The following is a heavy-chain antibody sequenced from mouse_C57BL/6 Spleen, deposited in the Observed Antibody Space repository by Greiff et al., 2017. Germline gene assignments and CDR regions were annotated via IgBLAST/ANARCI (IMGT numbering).Heavy chain of an antibody. D-gene: IGHD2-3*01. J-gene: IGHJ4*01. CDR2: IHPRDGST. CDR1: GYTFTSYA. V-gene: IGHV1-85*01. Sequence: VMLVESGPELVKPGASVKLSCKASGYTFTSYAINWVKQRPGQGLEWIGWIHPRDGSTKYNEKFKGKATLTVDTSSSTAYMVLHSLTSEDSAVYYCARGGYDDNYYAMDYWGQGTSVTVSS. CDR3: ARGGYDDNYYAMDY.